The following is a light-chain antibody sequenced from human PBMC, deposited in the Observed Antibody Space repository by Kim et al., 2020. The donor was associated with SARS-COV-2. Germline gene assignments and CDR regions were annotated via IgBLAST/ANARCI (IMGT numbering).Light chain of an antibody. CDR3: SSYTSSSTWV. CDR1: SRHVGRSNE. CDR2: NVS. Sequence: GQSITVPCNGTSRHVGRSNEVYWDQHHPGKAPKLMIYNVSKRPSGVSNRFSGSKSGNTASLTSSGLQAEDEADYYCSSYTSSSTWVFGGGTQLTVL. V-gene: IGLV2-14*03. J-gene: IGLJ3*02.